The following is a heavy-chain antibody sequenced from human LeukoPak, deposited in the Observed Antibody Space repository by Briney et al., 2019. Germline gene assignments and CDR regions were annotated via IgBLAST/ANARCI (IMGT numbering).Heavy chain of an antibody. D-gene: IGHD6-19*01. CDR1: GFTFSSHA. V-gene: IGHV3-23*01. CDR3: AKWLYSSGWYYFDY. J-gene: IGHJ4*02. Sequence: PGGSLRLSCAASGFTFSSHAMSWVRHAPGKGLEWVSGISGSGGSTNYADSVQGRFTISRDNSKHTLYLQMNSLRAEDTAVYYCAKWLYSSGWYYFDYWGQGTLVTVSS. CDR2: ISGSGGST.